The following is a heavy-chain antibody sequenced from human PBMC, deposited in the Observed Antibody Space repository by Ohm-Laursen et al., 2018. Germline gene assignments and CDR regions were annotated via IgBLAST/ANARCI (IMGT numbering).Heavy chain of an antibody. Sequence: SDTLSLTCTVSGGSISNHYWNWVRQSPGKGLEWIGYIYHSGSTKYNPFFNSRVTISVDTSKNQFSLNLRSVTTADTAVYYCASGHNYGYDNYYYGMDVWGQGTTVTVSS. CDR2: IYHSGST. V-gene: IGHV4-59*07. J-gene: IGHJ6*02. CDR1: GGSISNHY. CDR3: ASGHNYGYDNYYYGMDV. D-gene: IGHD5-18*01.